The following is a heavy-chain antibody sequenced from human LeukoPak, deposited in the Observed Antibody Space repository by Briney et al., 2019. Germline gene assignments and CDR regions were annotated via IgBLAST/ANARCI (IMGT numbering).Heavy chain of an antibody. CDR3: ARSRDRLSANWFDL. CDR2: ISAYDGST. Sequence: GASVKVSCKASGYTFTSYGITWVRQAPGQGLEWMGWISAYDGSTNYAQKLQGRVTMTTDTSTSTAYMELRSLRSDDTAVYYCARSRDRLSANWFDLWGQGTLVTVSS. D-gene: IGHD2-15*01. J-gene: IGHJ5*02. CDR1: GYTFTSYG. V-gene: IGHV1-18*01.